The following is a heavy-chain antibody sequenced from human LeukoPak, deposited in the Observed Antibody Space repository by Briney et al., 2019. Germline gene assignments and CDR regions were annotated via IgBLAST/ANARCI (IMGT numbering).Heavy chain of an antibody. Sequence: ASLEVSCKVSGYTLTELSMHWVRQAPGKGLEWMGCFDPEDGETIYAQKFQGRVTMTEDTSTDTAYMELSSLRSEDTAVYYCATLVAAAGSYFDPWGQGTLVTVSS. V-gene: IGHV1-24*01. CDR1: GYTLTELS. CDR2: FDPEDGET. CDR3: ATLVAAAGSYFDP. D-gene: IGHD6-13*01. J-gene: IGHJ5*02.